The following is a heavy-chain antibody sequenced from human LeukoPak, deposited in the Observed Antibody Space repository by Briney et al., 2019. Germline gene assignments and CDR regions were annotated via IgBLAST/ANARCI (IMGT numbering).Heavy chain of an antibody. V-gene: IGHV1-46*01. CDR3: ARDRRYSGSYEPFDY. D-gene: IGHD1-26*01. CDR1: GYTFTSYY. Sequence: ASVKVSCKASGYTFTSYYMHWVRQAPGQGLEWMGIINPSGGSTSYAQKFQGRVTMTRDMSTSTVYMELSSLRSEDTAVYYCARDRRYSGSYEPFDYWGQGTLVTVSS. CDR2: INPSGGST. J-gene: IGHJ4*02.